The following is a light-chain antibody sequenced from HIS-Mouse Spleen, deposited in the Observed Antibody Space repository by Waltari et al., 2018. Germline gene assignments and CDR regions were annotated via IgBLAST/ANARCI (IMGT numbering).Light chain of an antibody. J-gene: IGKJ1*01. CDR3: PQLNSYPPT. Sequence: DIQLTESPSLLSASVGDRVTITGRARQGISSYLAWYQQKRGNCPKLLIYAASTLQSGVPSRFSGSGSGTEFTLTISSLQPEDFATYYCPQLNSYPPTFGQGTKVEIK. V-gene: IGKV1-9*01. CDR1: QGISSY. CDR2: AAS.